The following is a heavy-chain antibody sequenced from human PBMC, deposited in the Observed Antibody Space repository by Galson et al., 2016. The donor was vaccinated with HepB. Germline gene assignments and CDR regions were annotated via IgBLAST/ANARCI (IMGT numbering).Heavy chain of an antibody. CDR1: GFRFSNYD. CDR2: IYTAGDT. D-gene: IGHD6-19*01. V-gene: IGHV3-13*01. CDR3: VRGSYSSDWYRTSAYDFGMDV. J-gene: IGHJ6*04. Sequence: SLRLSCAASGFRFSNYDMYWVRQAPGKGLEWVSSIYTAGDTYYQDSVEGRFTVSRENAKNSLYLHMNSLRAGDTAVYYCVRGSYSSDWYRTSAYDFGMDVWGKGTPVTVSS.